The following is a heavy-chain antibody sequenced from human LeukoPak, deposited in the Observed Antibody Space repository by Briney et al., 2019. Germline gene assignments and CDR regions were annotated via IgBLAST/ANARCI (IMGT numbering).Heavy chain of an antibody. CDR2: VNWNGGST. J-gene: IGHJ3*02. D-gene: IGHD4-17*01. CDR1: GFTFDDYG. V-gene: IGHV3-20*04. CDR3: ARVKMSATVTGDAFDI. Sequence: GGSLRLSCAASGFTFDDYGMSWVRQAPGKGLEWVSGVNWNGGSTGYADSVKGRFTISRGNAKNSLYLQMNSLRAEDTALYYCARVKMSATVTGDAFDIWGQGTMVTVSS.